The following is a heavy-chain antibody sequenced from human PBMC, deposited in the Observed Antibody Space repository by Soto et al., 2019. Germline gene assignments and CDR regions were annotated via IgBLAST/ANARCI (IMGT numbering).Heavy chain of an antibody. J-gene: IGHJ5*02. Sequence: SETLSLTCTVSGGSISSGGYYWSWIRQHPGKGLEWIGYIYYSGITYYNPSLKSRVTISVDTSKNQFSLKLSSVTAADTAVYYCARSGIAVAGNGDWFDPWGQGTQVTVSS. CDR2: IYYSGIT. CDR1: GGSISSGGYY. V-gene: IGHV4-31*03. CDR3: ARSGIAVAGNGDWFDP. D-gene: IGHD6-19*01.